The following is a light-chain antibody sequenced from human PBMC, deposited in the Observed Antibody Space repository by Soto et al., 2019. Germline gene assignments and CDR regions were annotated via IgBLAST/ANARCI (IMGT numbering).Light chain of an antibody. V-gene: IGLV3-21*02. CDR3: LVCHSSNEHCV. J-gene: IGLJ1*01. Sequence: SYELTQPPSVSVAPGQTARITCGGDNIGSQSVHWYQQRPNQAPVLVVYDDSDRPSGIPERFSGSNSGNTATLTISRVEAGDEADFYCLVCHSSNEHCVFGSGTKLTVL. CDR2: DDS. CDR1: NIGSQS.